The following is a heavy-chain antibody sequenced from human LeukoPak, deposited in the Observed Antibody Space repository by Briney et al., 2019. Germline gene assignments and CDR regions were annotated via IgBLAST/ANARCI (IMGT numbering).Heavy chain of an antibody. Sequence: ASVKVSCKASGGTFSSYAISWVRQAPGQGLEWMGGIIPIFGTANYAQKFQGRVTITANESTSTAYMELSSLRSEDTAVYYCARLDRPYGGFDYWGQGTLVTVSS. CDR2: IIPIFGTA. D-gene: IGHD3-10*01. J-gene: IGHJ4*02. CDR3: ARLDRPYGGFDY. V-gene: IGHV1-69*13. CDR1: GGTFSSYA.